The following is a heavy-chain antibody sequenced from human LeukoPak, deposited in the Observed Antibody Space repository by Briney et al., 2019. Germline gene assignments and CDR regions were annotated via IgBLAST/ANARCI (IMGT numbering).Heavy chain of an antibody. D-gene: IGHD3-10*01. J-gene: IGHJ4*02. CDR1: GGTIRTFY. CDR3: AGHYGSGFDF. CDR2: IYYTGST. V-gene: IGHV4-59*12. Sequence: SETLSFTCTVSGGTIRTFYWSWIRQPPGKGLEYIGYIYYTGSTPYNPSLESRVTMSVDTSKNQFSLQLTSVTAADTAVYYCAGHYGSGFDFWGQGTLVTVSS.